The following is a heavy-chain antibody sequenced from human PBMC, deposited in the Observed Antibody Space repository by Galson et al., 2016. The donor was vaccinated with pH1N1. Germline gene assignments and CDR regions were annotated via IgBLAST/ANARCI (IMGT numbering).Heavy chain of an antibody. CDR1: GSSFSTYW. CDR3: ARQYDFGDYRGDAFDI. V-gene: IGHV5-51*01. J-gene: IGHJ3*02. CDR2: IYPGDSDT. D-gene: IGHD4-17*01. Sequence: QSGAEVKKPGESLKISCKGTGSSFSTYWIAWVRQMPGEGLEWMGIIYPGDSDTSYSPSFQGQVTISADKSINTAYLQWISLKASDTATYYCARQYDFGDYRGDAFDIWGQGTMVIVSS.